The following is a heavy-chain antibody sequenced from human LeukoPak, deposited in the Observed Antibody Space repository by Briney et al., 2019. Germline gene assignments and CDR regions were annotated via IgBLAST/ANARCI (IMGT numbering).Heavy chain of an antibody. CDR3: ARAATVGTTRPGTHFDY. CDR2: ISGSSSYI. J-gene: IGHJ4*02. CDR1: GFTFSSYN. V-gene: IGHV3-21*01. D-gene: IGHD1-26*01. Sequence: GGSLRLSCAASGFTFSSYNMNWARQAPGKGLEWVSSISGSSSYIYYADSAKGRFSISRDNAKNSLYLQMNSLRAEDTAFYYCARAATVGTTRPGTHFDYWGQGTLVTVSS.